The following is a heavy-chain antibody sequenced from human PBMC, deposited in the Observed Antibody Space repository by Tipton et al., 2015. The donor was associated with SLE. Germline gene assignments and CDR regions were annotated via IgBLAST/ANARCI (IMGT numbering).Heavy chain of an antibody. D-gene: IGHD3-3*01. CDR1: GFSVSTNF. CDR2: IYSSGTP. CDR3: ARDRNYDFWSGNDY. Sequence: SLRLSCAVSGFSVSTNFMSWVRQAPGKGLEWLSVIYSSGTPQYAESVKGRFTISRDNSRNTLFLQINSLGVDDTAVYYCARDRNYDFWSGNDYWGQGTLVTVSS. J-gene: IGHJ4*02. V-gene: IGHV3-66*01.